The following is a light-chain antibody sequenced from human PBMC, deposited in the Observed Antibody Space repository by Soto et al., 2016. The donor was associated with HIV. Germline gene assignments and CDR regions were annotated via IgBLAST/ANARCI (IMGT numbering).Light chain of an antibody. CDR3: QAWDTNTYV. J-gene: IGLJ1*01. CDR1: NLGKKY. Sequence: SFDLNQPPSVSASPGQTASITCSADNLGKKYISWYQQKPGQSPVLVIYQDKQRPSGIPERFSGSNSGNTATLTISGTQAMDEADYYCQAWDTNTYVFGPGTKVTVL. CDR2: QDK. V-gene: IGLV3-1*01.